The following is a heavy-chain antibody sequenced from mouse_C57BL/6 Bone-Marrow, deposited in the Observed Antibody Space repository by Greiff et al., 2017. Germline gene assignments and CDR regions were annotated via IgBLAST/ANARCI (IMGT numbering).Heavy chain of an antibody. D-gene: IGHD1-1*01. V-gene: IGHV1-75*01. CDR3: ARGPTVVATGYFDV. Sequence: QVQLKQSGPELVKPGASVKISCKASGYTFTDYYINWVKQRPGQGLEWIGWIFPGSGSTYYNEKFKGKATLTVDKSSSTAYMLLSSLTSEDSAVYFCARGPTVVATGYFDVWGTGTTVTVSS. J-gene: IGHJ1*03. CDR1: GYTFTDYY. CDR2: IFPGSGST.